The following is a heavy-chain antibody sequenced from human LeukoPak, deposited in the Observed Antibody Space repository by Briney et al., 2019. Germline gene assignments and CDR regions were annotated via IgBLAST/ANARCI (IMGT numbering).Heavy chain of an antibody. CDR2: INLDGSEK. D-gene: IGHD6-13*01. CDR1: GFTFNRYW. J-gene: IGHJ6*02. V-gene: IGHV3-7*01. CDR3: ARDYAAGAIDV. Sequence: PGGSLRLSCAASGFTFNRYWMTWVRQAPGKGLEWVVSINLDGSEKYYVDSVKGRFTVSRDNAEKSLFLQMNSLRAEDTAVYYCARDYAAGAIDVWGRGTTVTVSS.